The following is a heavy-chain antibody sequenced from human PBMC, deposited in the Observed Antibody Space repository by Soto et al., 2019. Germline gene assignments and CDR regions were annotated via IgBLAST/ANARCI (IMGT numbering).Heavy chain of an antibody. CDR3: ARPWTFSGDTPRWVDP. CDR2: LYDNENDRN. Sequence: PSETLSLTCTVSGGSIKGSGYFWAWIRQSPGKGLEWIASLYDNENDRNYYSPSLESRVTISADTSKNELSLRVTLVTAAETAAYSCARPWTFSGDTPRWVDPCGQGTQGTVSS. V-gene: IGHV4-39*01. CDR1: GGSIKGSGYF. J-gene: IGHJ5*02. D-gene: IGHD2-21*01.